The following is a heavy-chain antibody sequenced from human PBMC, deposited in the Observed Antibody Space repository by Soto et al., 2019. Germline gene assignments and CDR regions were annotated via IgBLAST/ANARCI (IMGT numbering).Heavy chain of an antibody. CDR2: IYWDDDK. J-gene: IGHJ3*02. V-gene: IGHV2-5*02. Sequence: QITLKESGPTLVKPTQTLTLTCTFSGFSLSTSGVGVGWIRQPPGKALEWLALIYWDDDKRYSPTLKSSLTITKDTPGNHVVLTMPNKDHGDTATYYCAHSVGATSFFSPCGAAFDIWGQGTMGTVSS. D-gene: IGHD1-26*01. CDR3: AHSVGATSFFSPCGAAFDI. CDR1: GFSLSTSGVG.